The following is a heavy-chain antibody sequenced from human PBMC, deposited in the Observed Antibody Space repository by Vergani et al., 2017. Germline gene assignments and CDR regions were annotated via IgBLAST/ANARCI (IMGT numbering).Heavy chain of an antibody. CDR3: ASSVSYPMGDDAFYI. CDR1: GGSISSYY. V-gene: IGHV4-4*07. D-gene: IGHD1-26*01. Sequence: QVQLQESGPGLVKPSETLSLTCTVSGGSISSYYWSWIRQPAGKGLEWIGRIYTSGSTNYNHSLKSRVTMSVDTYKNQFSLKLSPVTAADTAVYYCASSVSYPMGDDAFYIWGQGTMVNVSS. J-gene: IGHJ3*02. CDR2: IYTSGST.